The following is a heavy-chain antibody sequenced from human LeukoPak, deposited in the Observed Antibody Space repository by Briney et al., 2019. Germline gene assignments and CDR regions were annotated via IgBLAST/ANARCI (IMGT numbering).Heavy chain of an antibody. Sequence: SETLSLTCTVSGASISGSSGYYWGWIRQPPGKGLAWISSIHYSGTTHYNPFVKSRVSILLDMSKNQFSLNLNSVTAADTAVYYCARQSVGTASIYYFAYWGQGSLVTVSS. V-gene: IGHV4-39*01. CDR2: IHYSGTT. CDR1: GASISGSSGYY. D-gene: IGHD1-26*01. J-gene: IGHJ4*02. CDR3: ARQSVGTASIYYFAY.